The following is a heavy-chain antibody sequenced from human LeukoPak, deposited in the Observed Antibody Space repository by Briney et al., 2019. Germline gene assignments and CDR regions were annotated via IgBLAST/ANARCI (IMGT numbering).Heavy chain of an antibody. CDR2: IYYSGST. CDR1: GGSISSYY. V-gene: IGHV4-59*12. CDR3: ARGRRVGWYFDL. J-gene: IGHJ2*01. D-gene: IGHD3-3*01. Sequence: SETLSLTCTVSGGSISSYYWSWIRQPPGKGLEWIGYIYYSGSTNYNPSLKSRVTISVDTSKNQFSLKLSSVTAADTAVYYCARGRRVGWYFDLWGRGTLVTVSS.